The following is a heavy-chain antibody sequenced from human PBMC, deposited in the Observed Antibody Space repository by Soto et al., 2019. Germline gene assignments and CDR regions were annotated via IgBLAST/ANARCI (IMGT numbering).Heavy chain of an antibody. CDR2: ISYDENNK. V-gene: IGHV3-30*18. J-gene: IGHJ4*02. CDR3: AKVLTGDLDY. CDR1: GFSFSSYG. Sequence: GSLRLSCAASGFSFSSYGMNWVRQAPGKGLELVAVISYDENNKYYADSVKGRFTISRENSKNTLYLQMNSLRAEDTAVYYCAKVLTGDLDYWGQGTLVTVSS. D-gene: IGHD7-27*01.